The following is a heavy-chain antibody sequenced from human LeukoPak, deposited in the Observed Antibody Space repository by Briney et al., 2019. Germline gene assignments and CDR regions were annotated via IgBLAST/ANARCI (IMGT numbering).Heavy chain of an antibody. Sequence: GGSLRLSCVASGFTFSSYWMHWVRQAPGKGLVWVSRINTDGSSTSYADSVKGRFTISRDNAKNTLYLQMNSLRAEDTAVYYCARDSGAGYYYMDVWGKGTTVTVSS. CDR1: GFTFSSYW. CDR3: ARDSGAGYYYMDV. V-gene: IGHV3-74*01. CDR2: INTDGSST. J-gene: IGHJ6*03. D-gene: IGHD4-17*01.